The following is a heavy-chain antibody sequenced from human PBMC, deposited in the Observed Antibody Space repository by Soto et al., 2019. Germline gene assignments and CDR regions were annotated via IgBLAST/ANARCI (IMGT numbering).Heavy chain of an antibody. Sequence: SETLSLTCAVYGGSFSGYYWSWIRQPPGKGLEWIGEINHSGSTNYNPSLKSRVTISVDTSKNQFSLKLSSVTAADTAVYYCARDRPQDCTNGVCYPGGADYWGQGTLVTGLL. D-gene: IGHD2-8*01. CDR3: ARDRPQDCTNGVCYPGGADY. CDR1: GGSFSGYY. V-gene: IGHV4-34*01. J-gene: IGHJ4*02. CDR2: INHSGST.